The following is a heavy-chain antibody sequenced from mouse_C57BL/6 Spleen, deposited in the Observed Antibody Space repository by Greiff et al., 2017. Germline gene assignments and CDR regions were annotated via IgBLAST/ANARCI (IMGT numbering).Heavy chain of an antibody. V-gene: IGHV7-3*01. CDR1: GFTFTDYY. CDR3: ARYTTVIAFDWYLDV. Sequence: EVMLVESGGGLVQPGGSLSLSCAASGFTFTDYYMSWVRQPPGKALEWLGFIRNKANGYTTEYSAFVKGRFTISIDTSQSILYLQMNSLRADDSTTYYCARYTTVIAFDWYLDVGGTGTTVTVSS. CDR2: IRNKANGYTT. D-gene: IGHD1-1*01. J-gene: IGHJ1*03.